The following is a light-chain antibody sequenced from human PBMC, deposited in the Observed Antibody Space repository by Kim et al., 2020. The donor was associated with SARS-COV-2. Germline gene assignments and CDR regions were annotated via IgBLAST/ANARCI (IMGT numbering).Light chain of an antibody. CDR1: QTVSSN. Sequence: SVYPGEKATLTCKASQTVSSNLAWYQQKPGQAPRLLIYCTSTRATGIPARFSGSGSGTEFTLTISSLQSEDFAVYYCQQYNNWPYTFGQGTKLEI. CDR2: CTS. J-gene: IGKJ2*01. CDR3: QQYNNWPYT. V-gene: IGKV3-15*01.